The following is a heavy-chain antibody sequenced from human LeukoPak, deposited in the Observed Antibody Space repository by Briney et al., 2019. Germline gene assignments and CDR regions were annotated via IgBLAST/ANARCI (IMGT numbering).Heavy chain of an antibody. CDR3: ATNTYADYVSFDI. V-gene: IGHV3-74*01. CDR2: IRGDGSST. D-gene: IGHD2-2*01. CDR1: GFTFSNYG. J-gene: IGHJ3*02. Sequence: PGRSLRLSCAASGFTFSNYGMHWVRQDPGKGLVWVSRIRGDGSSTSYADSVKGRFTISRDNAKNTLYLRMNSLRAEDTAMYYCATNTYADYVSFDIWGQGTMVTVSS.